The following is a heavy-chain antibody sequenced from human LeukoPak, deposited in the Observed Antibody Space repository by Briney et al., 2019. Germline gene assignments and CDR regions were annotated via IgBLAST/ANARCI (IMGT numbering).Heavy chain of an antibody. J-gene: IGHJ4*02. D-gene: IGHD3-10*01. CDR2: IYYSGST. CDR3: ARYYGSARDADY. CDR1: GGSISSSSYY. V-gene: IGHV4-39*01. Sequence: PSETLSLTCTVSGGSISSSSYYWGWIRQPPGKGLEWIGSIYYSGSTYYNPSLKSRVTISVDTSKNKFSLKVKSVTAADTAVYFCARYYGSARDADYWGQGTLVTVSS.